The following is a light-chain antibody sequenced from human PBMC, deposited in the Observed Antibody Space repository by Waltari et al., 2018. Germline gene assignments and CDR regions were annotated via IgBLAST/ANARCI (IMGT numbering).Light chain of an antibody. CDR1: QSVSSY. CDR2: DAS. J-gene: IGKJ5*01. V-gene: IGKV3-11*01. CDR3: QQGINWPLT. Sequence: EIVLTQSPATLSLSPGERATLPCRASQSVSSYLAWYQQKPGQAPRPLIYDASKLATGIPARFSGSGSGTDFTLTISSLEPEDFAVYYCQQGINWPLTFGQGTRLEIK.